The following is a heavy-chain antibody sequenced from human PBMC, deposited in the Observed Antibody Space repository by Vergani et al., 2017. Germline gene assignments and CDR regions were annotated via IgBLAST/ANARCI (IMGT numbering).Heavy chain of an antibody. V-gene: IGHV3-30*02. D-gene: IGHD2-2*01. CDR1: GCSVSNSG. J-gene: IGHJ6*02. CDR3: ANGRPAAMRSQCGMDV. CDR2: IQYDGSDN. Sequence: QVQLVESGGGVVQPGGSLRLSCVASGCSVSNSGMHWVRQTPGKGLEWVAFIQYDGSDNFYADFVEVRFTISRDNSKNSLYLQMNSLRAEETAVYYSANGRPAAMRSQCGMDVWGQGTTVTVSS.